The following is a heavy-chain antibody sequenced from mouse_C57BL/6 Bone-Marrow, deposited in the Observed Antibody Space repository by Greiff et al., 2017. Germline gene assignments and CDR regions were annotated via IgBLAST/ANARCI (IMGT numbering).Heavy chain of an antibody. Sequence: EVKLMESGGGLVKPGGSLKLSCAASGFTFSDYGMHWVRQAPEKGLEWVAYISSGSSTIYYADTVKGRFTISRDNAKNTLFLQMTSLRSEDTAMYYCARGYGPYYFDYWGQGTTLTVSS. CDR3: ARGYGPYYFDY. J-gene: IGHJ2*01. CDR2: ISSGSSTI. V-gene: IGHV5-17*01. CDR1: GFTFSDYG. D-gene: IGHD2-10*02.